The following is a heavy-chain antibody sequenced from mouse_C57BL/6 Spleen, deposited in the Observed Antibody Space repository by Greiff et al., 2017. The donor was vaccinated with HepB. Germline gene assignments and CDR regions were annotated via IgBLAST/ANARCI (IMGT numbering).Heavy chain of an antibody. D-gene: IGHD2-1*01. CDR3: ARTLWSTRYFDV. CDR2: IYPGDGDT. Sequence: VQRVESGPELVKPGASVKISCKASGYAFSSSWMNWVKQRPGKGLEWIGRIYPGDGDTNYNGKFKGKATLTADKSSSTAYMQLSSLTSEDSAVYFCARTLWSTRYFDVWGTGTTVTVSS. CDR1: GYAFSSSW. V-gene: IGHV1-82*01. J-gene: IGHJ1*03.